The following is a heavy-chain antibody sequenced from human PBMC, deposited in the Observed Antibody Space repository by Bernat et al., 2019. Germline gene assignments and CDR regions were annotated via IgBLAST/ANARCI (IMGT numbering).Heavy chain of an antibody. V-gene: IGHV3-23*01. Sequence: EVQLLESGGGLVQPGGSLRLSCAASGFTFSSYAMSWVRQAPGKGLEWVSAISGSGGSTYYADSVKGRFTISRDNSKNTLYLQMNSLRAEDTAVYYCARDGGIDYDSSGYYPDYWGQGTLVTVSS. D-gene: IGHD3-22*01. J-gene: IGHJ4*02. CDR1: GFTFSSYA. CDR3: ARDGGIDYDSSGYYPDY. CDR2: ISGSGGST.